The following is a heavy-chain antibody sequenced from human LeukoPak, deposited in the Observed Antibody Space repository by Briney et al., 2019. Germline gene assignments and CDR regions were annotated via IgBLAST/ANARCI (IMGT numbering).Heavy chain of an antibody. CDR2: ISGSGGST. Sequence: PGGSLRLSCAASGFTFSSYAMSWVRQAPGKGLEWVSAISGSGGSTCYADSVKGRFTISRDNSKNTLYLQMNSLRAEDTAVYYCAKDKTHYGDYHFDYWGQGTLVTVSS. CDR3: AKDKTHYGDYHFDY. CDR1: GFTFSSYA. D-gene: IGHD4-17*01. J-gene: IGHJ4*02. V-gene: IGHV3-23*01.